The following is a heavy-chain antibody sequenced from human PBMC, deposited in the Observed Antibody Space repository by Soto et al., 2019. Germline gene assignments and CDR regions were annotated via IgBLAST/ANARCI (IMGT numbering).Heavy chain of an antibody. CDR2: IYYSGST. D-gene: IGHD6-13*01. CDR1: GGSISSGDYY. V-gene: IGHV4-30-4*01. CDR3: ARGGGGISRSWSLDLFDP. Sequence: PSETLSLTCTVSGGSISSGDYYWSWIRQPPGKGLEWIGYIYYSGSTYYNPSLKSRVTISVDTSKNQFSLKLSSVTAADTAVYYCARGGGGISRSWSLDLFDPWGQRTLVTVSS. J-gene: IGHJ5*02.